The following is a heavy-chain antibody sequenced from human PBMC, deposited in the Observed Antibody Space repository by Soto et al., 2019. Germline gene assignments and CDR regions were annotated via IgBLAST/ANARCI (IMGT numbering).Heavy chain of an antibody. J-gene: IGHJ4*02. V-gene: IGHV2-5*02. CDR2: MYWDDDK. D-gene: IGHD3-10*01. CDR1: GFSLSTSGVG. CDR3: AHRRITMVRGVITGALDY. Sequence: QITLKESGPTLVKPTKTLTLTCTFSGFSLSTSGVGVGWIRQPPGKALEWLALMYWDDDKRYSPSLKSRLTITKDTSKHQVVLTMTNMDPVDTATYYCAHRRITMVRGVITGALDYWGQGTQVTVSA.